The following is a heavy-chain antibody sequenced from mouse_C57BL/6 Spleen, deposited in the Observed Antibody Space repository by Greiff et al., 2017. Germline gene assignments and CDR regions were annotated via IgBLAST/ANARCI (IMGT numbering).Heavy chain of an antibody. V-gene: IGHV1-53*01. D-gene: IGHD1-1*01. J-gene: IGHJ1*03. CDR2: INPSNGGT. CDR1: GYTFTSYW. CDR3: ARVTTVVAPHFDV. Sequence: VKLQQPGTELVKPGASVKLSCKASGYTFTSYWMHWVKQRPGQGLEWIGNINPSNGGTNYNEKFKSKATLTVDKSSSTAYMQLSSLTSEDSAVYYCARVTTVVAPHFDVWGTGTTVTVSS.